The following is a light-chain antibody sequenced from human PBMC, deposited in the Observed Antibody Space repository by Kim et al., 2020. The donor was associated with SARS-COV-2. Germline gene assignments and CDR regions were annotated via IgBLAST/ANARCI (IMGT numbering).Light chain of an antibody. Sequence: SLCPGERATPSWRASQTVTSKCLAWYQQRPGQAPRLLIYRGSTRATGIPDRFSGGGSGTDFTLTITRLEPEDFAVYYCQQYGSPLSFGGGTKVEIK. CDR2: RGS. J-gene: IGKJ4*01. CDR1: QTVTSKC. CDR3: QQYGSPLS. V-gene: IGKV3-20*01.